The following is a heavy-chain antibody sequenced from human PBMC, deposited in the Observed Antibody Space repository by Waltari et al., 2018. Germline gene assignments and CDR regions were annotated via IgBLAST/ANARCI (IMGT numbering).Heavy chain of an antibody. J-gene: IGHJ5*02. CDR2: IGGGGGST. CDR3: AKDRTGSKFDP. V-gene: IGHV3-23*01. CDR1: GFAFSSYA. D-gene: IGHD3-10*01. Sequence: EVQLLESGGGLVQPGGSLRLSCAASGFAFSSYAMSWVRQAPGKGLEWVSAIGGGGGSTYYADSVQGRFTISRDNAKSTLYLQMNSLRAEDTAVYYCAKDRTGSKFDPWGQGTLVTVSS.